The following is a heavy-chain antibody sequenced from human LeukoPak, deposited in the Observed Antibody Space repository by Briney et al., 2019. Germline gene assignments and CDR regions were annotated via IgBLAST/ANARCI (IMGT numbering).Heavy chain of an antibody. V-gene: IGHV4-59*01. D-gene: IGHD3-10*01. CDR1: GGSIISYY. CDR2: IYYSGSA. J-gene: IGHJ4*02. CDR3: ASGGFGELPSFDY. Sequence: SETLSLTCTVSGGSIISYYWSWLRQPPGKGVEWIGHIYYSGSANYNPSLKSRVTISVDTSKNQFSLKLSSVTAADTAVYYCASGGFGELPSFDYWGQGTLVTVSS.